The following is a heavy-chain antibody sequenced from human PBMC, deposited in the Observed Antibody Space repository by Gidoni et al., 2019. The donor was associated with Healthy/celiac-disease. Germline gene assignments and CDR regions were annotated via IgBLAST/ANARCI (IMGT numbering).Heavy chain of an antibody. CDR1: GFTFDAYA. CDR2: ISWNSGSI. CDR3: AKDSVPYDSSGHLGY. Sequence: EVQLVESGGGLVQPGRSLRLSCAASGFTFDAYAMHWVRQAPGKGLEWVSGISWNSGSIGYADSVKGRFTISRDNAKNSLYLQMNSLRAEDTALYYCAKDSVPYDSSGHLGYWGQGTLVTVSS. V-gene: IGHV3-9*01. D-gene: IGHD3-22*01. J-gene: IGHJ4*02.